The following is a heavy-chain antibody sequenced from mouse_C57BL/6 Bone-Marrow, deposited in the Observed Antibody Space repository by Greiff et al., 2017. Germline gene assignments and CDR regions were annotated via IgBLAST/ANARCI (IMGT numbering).Heavy chain of an antibody. D-gene: IGHD1-1*01. V-gene: IGHV14-4*01. CDR3: TPPTVVSHGGYFDV. CDR2: IDPENGDT. CDR1: GFNIKDDY. Sequence: VQLQQSGAELVRPGASVKLSCTASGFNIKDDYMHWVKQRPEQGLEWIGWIDPENGDTEYASKFQGKATITADTSSNTAYLQLSSLTSDDTAVYYCTPPTVVSHGGYFDVWGTGTTVTVSS. J-gene: IGHJ1*03.